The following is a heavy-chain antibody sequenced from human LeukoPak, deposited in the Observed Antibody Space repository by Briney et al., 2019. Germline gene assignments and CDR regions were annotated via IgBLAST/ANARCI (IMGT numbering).Heavy chain of an antibody. CDR1: GGSISSSSYY. D-gene: IGHD6-6*01. V-gene: IGHV4-39*01. CDR2: IYYSGST. J-gene: IGHJ3*02. CDR3: ARGRRAARQPDAFDI. Sequence: PSETLSLTCTVSGGSISSSSYYWGWIRQPPGKGLEWIGSIYYSGSTYYNPSLKSRVTISVDTSKSQFSLKLSSVTAADTAVYYCARGRRAARQPDAFDIWGQGTMVTVSS.